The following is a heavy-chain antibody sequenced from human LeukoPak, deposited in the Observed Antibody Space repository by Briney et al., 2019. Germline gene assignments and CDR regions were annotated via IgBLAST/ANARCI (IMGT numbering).Heavy chain of an antibody. CDR1: GFSFSGHW. J-gene: IGHJ4*02. V-gene: IGHV3-74*01. CDR3: ARGPNSNWSGLDF. D-gene: IGHD6-6*01. CDR2: ISPTGSTT. Sequence: GGSLRLSCTASGFSFSGHWMHWARQLPGKGLVWVSRISPTGSTTSYADSVKGRFTVTRDNAKNTLYLQVNNLRAEDTAVYYCARGPNSNWSGLDFWGQGTLLTVSS.